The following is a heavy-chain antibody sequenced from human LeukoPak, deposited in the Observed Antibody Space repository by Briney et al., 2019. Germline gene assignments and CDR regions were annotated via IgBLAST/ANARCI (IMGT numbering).Heavy chain of an antibody. J-gene: IGHJ4*02. D-gene: IGHD6-19*01. Sequence: PGGSLRLSCTASGFTFADFTVSWFRQSPGQGLEWVGFIRSNVYGGTTEHAASVGARFTISRDDSNSIAYLQMNSLKTEDTAVYYCTRGSGRYVMVDWWGQGTLVTVSS. CDR1: GFTFADFT. CDR2: IRSNVYGGTT. V-gene: IGHV3-49*03. CDR3: TRGSGRYVMVDW.